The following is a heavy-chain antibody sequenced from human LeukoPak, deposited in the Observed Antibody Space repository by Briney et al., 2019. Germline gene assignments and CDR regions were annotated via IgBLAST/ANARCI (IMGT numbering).Heavy chain of an antibody. V-gene: IGHV1-2*02. J-gene: IGHJ4*02. CDR2: INPKSGAA. CDR3: ARGAEAETSPLDF. D-gene: IGHD6-13*01. Sequence: GASVKVSCKASGYTFTGYQMHWVRQAPGQGLEWLGWINPKSGAADYAQQFRGRVTMTRDTSINTDYMEMKRVTSDDTAVYYCARGAEAETSPLDFWGQGTLVIVS. CDR1: GYTFTGYQ.